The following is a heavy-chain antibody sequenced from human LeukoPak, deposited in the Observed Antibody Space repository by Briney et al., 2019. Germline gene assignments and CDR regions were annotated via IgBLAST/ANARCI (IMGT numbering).Heavy chain of an antibody. CDR3: TRNPGMDV. J-gene: IGHJ6*02. V-gene: IGHV3-21*01. Sequence: GGSLRLSCAASGFSFSTYSMNWVRQAPGKGLEWVSSIDRSSSYIYYADSVKGRFTISRDNAKNSLYLQMNSLRAEDTAVYYCTRNPGMDVWGQGTTVTVSS. CDR2: IDRSSSYI. CDR1: GFSFSTYS.